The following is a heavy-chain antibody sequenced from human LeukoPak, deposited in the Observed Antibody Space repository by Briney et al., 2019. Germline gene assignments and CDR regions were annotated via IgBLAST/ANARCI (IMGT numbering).Heavy chain of an antibody. CDR1: GFTFSSYS. V-gene: IGHV3-21*01. CDR2: ISSSSSYI. CDR3: ARADSGSQGSLDY. D-gene: IGHD1-26*01. J-gene: IGHJ4*02. Sequence: PGGSLRLSCAASGFTFSSYSMNWVRQAPGKGLEWVSSISSSSSYIYYADSVKGRFTISRDNAKNSLYLQMNSLRAEDTAVYYCARADSGSQGSLDYWGQGTLVTVSP.